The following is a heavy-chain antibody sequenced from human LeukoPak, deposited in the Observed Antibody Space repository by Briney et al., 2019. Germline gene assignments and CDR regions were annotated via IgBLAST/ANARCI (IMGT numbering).Heavy chain of an antibody. Sequence: PGGSLRLSCAASGFTFSDYYMSWIRQAPGKGLEWVSYISSSGSTIYYADSVKGRFTISRDNAKNSLYLQMNSLRAEDTAVYYCARPIKYYYGSGSYPLLYGMDVWGQGTTVIVSS. CDR2: ISSSGSTI. CDR1: GFTFSDYY. V-gene: IGHV3-11*01. CDR3: ARPIKYYYGSGSYPLLYGMDV. D-gene: IGHD3-10*01. J-gene: IGHJ6*02.